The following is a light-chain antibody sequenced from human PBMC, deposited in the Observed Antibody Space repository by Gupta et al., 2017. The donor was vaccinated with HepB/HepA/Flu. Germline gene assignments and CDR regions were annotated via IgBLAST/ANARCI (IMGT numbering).Light chain of an antibody. V-gene: IGKV1-39*01. CDR3: QQSDSTPCS. CDR2: AAS. J-gene: IGKJ2*04. CDR1: QSISSY. Sequence: DIQMTQSPSSLSASVGDRVTITCRASQSISSYLNWYQQKPGKAPKLLIYAASSLQSGVPSRFSGSGSGTDFTLTISRLQPEDFATYYCQQSDSTPCSFGQGTKLEI.